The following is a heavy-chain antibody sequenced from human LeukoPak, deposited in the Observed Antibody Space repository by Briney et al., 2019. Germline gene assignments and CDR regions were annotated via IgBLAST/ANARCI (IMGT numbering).Heavy chain of an antibody. CDR2: IYHSGST. D-gene: IGHD6-13*01. CDR1: GGSISSSNW. Sequence: SGTLSLTCAVSGGSISSSNWWSWVRQPPGKGLEWIGEIYHSGSTKYNPSLKSRVTISVQKSKNQFSLKLTSVTAADTAVYYCANENRGGSSWYSLASWGQGVLVTVSS. V-gene: IGHV4-4*02. J-gene: IGHJ5*02. CDR3: ANENRGGSSWYSLAS.